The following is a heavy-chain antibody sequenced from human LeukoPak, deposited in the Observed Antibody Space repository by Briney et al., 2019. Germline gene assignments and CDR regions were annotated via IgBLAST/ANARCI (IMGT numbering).Heavy chain of an antibody. Sequence: PGGSLRLSCAASGFTFSTYWMSWVRQPPGKGLEWGANIKQDGSEKYYVDSVKGRFTISRDNTKNSLSLQMNSLRVEDTAVYYCARGGFYTDPDAFDVWGQGTMVTVSS. D-gene: IGHD2/OR15-2a*01. J-gene: IGHJ3*01. CDR2: IKQDGSEK. CDR3: ARGGFYTDPDAFDV. V-gene: IGHV3-7*04. CDR1: GFTFSTYW.